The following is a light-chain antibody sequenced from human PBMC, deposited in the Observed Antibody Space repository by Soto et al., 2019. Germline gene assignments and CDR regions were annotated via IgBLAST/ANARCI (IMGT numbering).Light chain of an antibody. V-gene: IGLV2-23*01. J-gene: IGLJ1*01. Sequence: VLAQPASVSGSPGQSITISCTGTSSDVGSYNLVSWYQQHPGKAPKLMIYEGSKRPSGVSNRFSGSKSGNTASLTISGLQAEDEADYYCCSYAGSSTYVFGTGAKVTVL. CDR3: CSYAGSSTYV. CDR2: EGS. CDR1: SSDVGSYNL.